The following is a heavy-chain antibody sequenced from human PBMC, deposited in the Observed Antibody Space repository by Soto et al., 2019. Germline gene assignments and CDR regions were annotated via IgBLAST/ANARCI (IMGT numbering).Heavy chain of an antibody. Sequence: PGGSLRLSCAASVFTFSSYAMSWVRQAPGKWLEWFSAISVSGCSTXXADSVKGRXTISRYHSKNTXYLQKXNLRAEDTPVYYCAKEAVGAAFDYWRQGTLVTVSS. D-gene: IGHD2-15*01. CDR3: AKEAVGAAFDY. CDR1: VFTFSSYA. V-gene: IGHV3-23*01. CDR2: ISVSGCST. J-gene: IGHJ4*02.